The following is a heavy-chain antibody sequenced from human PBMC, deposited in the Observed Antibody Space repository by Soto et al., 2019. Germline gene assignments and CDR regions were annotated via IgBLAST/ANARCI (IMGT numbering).Heavy chain of an antibody. J-gene: IGHJ2*01. V-gene: IGHV1-69*05. CDR3: ARPQRVRWNYDWYFDL. D-gene: IGHD1-7*01. CDR2: IIPIFGTA. CDR1: GGTFSSYA. Sequence: QVQLVQSGAEVKKPGSSVKVSCKASGGTFSSYAISWVRQAPGQGLEWMGGIIPIFGTANYAQKFQGRVTITXGEHPXXAYMELSSLRSEDTAVYYCARPQRVRWNYDWYFDLWGRGTLVTVSS.